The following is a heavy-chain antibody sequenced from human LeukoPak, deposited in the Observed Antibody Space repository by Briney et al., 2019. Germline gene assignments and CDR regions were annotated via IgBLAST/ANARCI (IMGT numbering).Heavy chain of an antibody. J-gene: IGHJ6*02. Sequence: GGSLRLSCAASGFTFSSYSMNWVRQAPGKGLEWVSSISSSSAYIYYADSMKGRFTISRDNAKSSLFLQMNSLRAEDTAVYYCARHNSSSSQPIYYGMDVWGQGTTVTVSS. CDR3: ARHNSSSSQPIYYGMDV. CDR2: ISSSSAYI. CDR1: GFTFSSYS. V-gene: IGHV3-21*01. D-gene: IGHD6-13*01.